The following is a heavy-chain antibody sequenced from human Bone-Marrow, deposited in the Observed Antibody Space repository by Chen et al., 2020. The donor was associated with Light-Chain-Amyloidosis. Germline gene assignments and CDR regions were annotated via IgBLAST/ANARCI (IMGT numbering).Heavy chain of an antibody. CDR2: INWDSNAT. CDR3: VRDHNWAFDI. J-gene: IGHJ3*02. V-gene: IGHV3-48*01. CDR1: GFVFSAYS. Sequence: EVQLVESGGGLVQPGGSLRLSCVASGFVFSAYSMNWVRPAPGKGLEWISYINWDSNATYYPDSMRGRCTISRDNGKNSLYLQLNSLRAEDTALYFCVRDHNWAFDIWGQGTVVTVSS.